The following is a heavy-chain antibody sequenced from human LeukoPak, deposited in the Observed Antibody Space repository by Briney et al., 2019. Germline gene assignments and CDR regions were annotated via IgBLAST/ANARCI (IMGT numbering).Heavy chain of an antibody. Sequence: SQTLSLTCAISGDSVSGNSAVWNWIRQSPSRGLEWLGRTYYRSKWSNDYAVSVKSRISINPDTSKNPFSLQLNSVTPEDTAVYYCARGRMAEGFDPWGQGTLVIVSS. CDR1: GDSVSGNSAV. CDR3: ARGRMAEGFDP. J-gene: IGHJ5*02. D-gene: IGHD2-8*01. CDR2: TYYRSKWSN. V-gene: IGHV6-1*01.